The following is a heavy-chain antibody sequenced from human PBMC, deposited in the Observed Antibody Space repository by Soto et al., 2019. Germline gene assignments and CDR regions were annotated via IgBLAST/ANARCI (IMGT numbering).Heavy chain of an antibody. V-gene: IGHV3-23*01. CDR2: ISGTGGGT. J-gene: IGHJ6*02. Sequence: EVHLLESGGGLVQPGGSLRLSCAASGFTFSNYAMTWVRQAPGKGLEWVSVISGTGGGTNNADSAKGRFTTSRDNSKNTLYLQMNSLTAEDTAVYYCAKRAFYGSVSPNYYGMDVWGQGTAVTVSS. CDR1: GFTFSNYA. CDR3: AKRAFYGSVSPNYYGMDV. D-gene: IGHD3-10*01.